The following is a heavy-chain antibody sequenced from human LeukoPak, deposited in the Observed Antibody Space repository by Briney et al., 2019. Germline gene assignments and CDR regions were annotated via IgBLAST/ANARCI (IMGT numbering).Heavy chain of an antibody. J-gene: IGHJ3*02. CDR1: GGTFSSYA. CDR3: ASTTATTHDAFDI. V-gene: IGHV1-69*04. CDR2: IIPILGIA. D-gene: IGHD4-17*01. Sequence: GASVKVSCKASGGTFSSYAISWVRQAPGQGLEWMGRIIPILGIANYAQKFQGRVTITADKSTSTAYMELSSLRSEDTAVYYCASTTATTHDAFDIWGQGTMVTVSS.